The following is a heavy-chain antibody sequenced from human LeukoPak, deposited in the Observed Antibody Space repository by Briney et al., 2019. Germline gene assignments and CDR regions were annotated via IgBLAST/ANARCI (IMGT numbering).Heavy chain of an antibody. CDR1: GFTFSGSA. Sequence: GGSLKLSCSASGFTFSGSAMHWVRQASGKGLEWVGRIRREGNSYPTAYTASVKGRFTISRDDSKNTAYLQMNSLKTEDTAVYYCAKDVGIVVVAATLIHWGQGTLVTVSS. D-gene: IGHD2-15*01. CDR3: AKDVGIVVVAATLIH. V-gene: IGHV3-73*01. J-gene: IGHJ4*02. CDR2: IRREGNSYPT.